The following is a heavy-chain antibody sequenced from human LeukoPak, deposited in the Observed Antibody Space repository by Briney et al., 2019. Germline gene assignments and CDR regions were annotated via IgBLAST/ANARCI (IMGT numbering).Heavy chain of an antibody. Sequence: ASVKVSCKASGYTFTNYGISWVRQAPGQGLEWMGWISADNGNTYYTQNFQGRVSMTTDTSTSTAYMEVRSLRSDDTAVYYCARESNGGYGFDYWGQGTPVTVAS. V-gene: IGHV1-18*01. J-gene: IGHJ4*02. CDR1: GYTFTNYG. CDR2: ISADNGNT. CDR3: ARESNGGYGFDY. D-gene: IGHD5-12*01.